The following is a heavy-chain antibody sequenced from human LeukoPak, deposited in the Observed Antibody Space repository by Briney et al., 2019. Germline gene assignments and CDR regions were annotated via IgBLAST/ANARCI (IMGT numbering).Heavy chain of an antibody. J-gene: IGHJ3*02. CDR2: IIPIFGTA. CDR3: ARVRSAGSGSYYNPPPGDAFDI. D-gene: IGHD3-10*01. Sequence: SVKVSCKASGGTFSSYAISWVRQAPGQGLEWMGGIIPIFGTANYAQKFQGRVTITADESTSTAYMELSSLRSEDTAVYYCARVRSAGSGSYYNPPPGDAFDIWGQGTMVTVSS. V-gene: IGHV1-69*13. CDR1: GGTFSSYA.